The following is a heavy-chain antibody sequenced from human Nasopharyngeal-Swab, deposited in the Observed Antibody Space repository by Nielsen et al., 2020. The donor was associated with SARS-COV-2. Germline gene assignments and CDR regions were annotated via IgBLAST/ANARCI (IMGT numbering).Heavy chain of an antibody. CDR1: GGTFSSYA. J-gene: IGHJ5*02. V-gene: IGHV1-69*05. D-gene: IGHD7-27*01. CDR3: ARDGDLNWFDP. Sequence: SVKVSCKASGGTFSSYAISWVRQAPGQGLEWMGGIIPIFGTANYAQRFQGRVTMTTDTSTSTAYMDLRSLTSDDTAVYYCARDGDLNWFDPWGQGTQVTVSS. CDR2: IIPIFGTA.